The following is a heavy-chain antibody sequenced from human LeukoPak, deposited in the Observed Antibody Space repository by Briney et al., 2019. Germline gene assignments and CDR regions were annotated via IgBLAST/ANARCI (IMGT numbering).Heavy chain of an antibody. Sequence: GSLRLSCAASGFTFSSYSMNWVRQPPGKGLEWIGSIYYSGSTYYNPSLKSRVTISVDTSKNQFSLKLSSVTAADTAVYYCARHRVRITIFGVVILYFDYWGQGTLVTVSS. J-gene: IGHJ4*02. V-gene: IGHV4-39*01. CDR3: ARHRVRITIFGVVILYFDY. CDR2: IYYSGST. D-gene: IGHD3-3*01. CDR1: GFTFSSYSMN.